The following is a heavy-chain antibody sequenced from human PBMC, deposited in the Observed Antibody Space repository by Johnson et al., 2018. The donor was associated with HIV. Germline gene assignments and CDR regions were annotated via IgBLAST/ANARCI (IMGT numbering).Heavy chain of an antibody. Sequence: GGVVQPGRSLRLSCAASGFTFSIYGMHWVRQAPGKGLEWVAVISYDGSNKYYADSVKGRFTISRDNSKNTLYLQMNSLRAEDTAVYYCAKDRPPGLTCYYDAFDIWGQGTMVTVSS. D-gene: IGHD3-9*01. CDR2: ISYDGSNK. CDR1: GFTFSIYG. V-gene: IGHV3-30*18. CDR3: AKDRPPGLTCYYDAFDI. J-gene: IGHJ3*02.